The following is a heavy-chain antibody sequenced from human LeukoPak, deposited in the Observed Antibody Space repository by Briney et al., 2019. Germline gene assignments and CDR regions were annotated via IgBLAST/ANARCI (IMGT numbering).Heavy chain of an antibody. Sequence: PGESLKISCKASGYSFTTYWIGWVRQVPGKGLEWMGIMFPGNSDTRYSPSFRGQVSMSADKSINTAYLQWSSLKASDTAIYYCARRLTDLEYTWFDPWGQGTLVSVSS. J-gene: IGHJ5*02. V-gene: IGHV5-51*01. CDR1: GYSFTTYW. CDR3: ARRLTDLEYTWFDP. CDR2: MFPGNSDT. D-gene: IGHD3-3*01.